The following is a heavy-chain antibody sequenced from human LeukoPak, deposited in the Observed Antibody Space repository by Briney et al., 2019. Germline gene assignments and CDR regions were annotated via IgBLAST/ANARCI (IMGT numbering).Heavy chain of an antibody. CDR2: TCYRSKWYN. Sequence: SQTLSLTCAISGDSVSSNSAAWNWIRQSPSRGLEWLGRTCYRSKWYNNYAVSVKSRITINPDTSKNQFSLQLNSVTPEDTAVYYCARARLESGSYYVHYWGQGTLVTVSS. CDR1: GDSVSSNSAA. V-gene: IGHV6-1*01. CDR3: ARARLESGSYYVHY. J-gene: IGHJ4*02. D-gene: IGHD1-26*01.